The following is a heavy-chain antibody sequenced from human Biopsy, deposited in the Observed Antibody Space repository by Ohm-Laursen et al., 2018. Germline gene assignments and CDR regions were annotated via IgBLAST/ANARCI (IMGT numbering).Heavy chain of an antibody. CDR2: ISCTGYT. CDR1: GGSFTGHY. D-gene: IGHD4-23*01. V-gene: IGHV4-59*11. CDR3: ARGSNDFGGLYFPR. J-gene: IGHJ4*02. Sequence: TLSLTCTVSGGSFTGHYWSWIRQPPGKGLEWIGHISCTGYTSYNASLKGRVTISVDTSRNHFSLRLSSLTAADTAVYYCARGSNDFGGLYFPRWGQGTQVTVSS.